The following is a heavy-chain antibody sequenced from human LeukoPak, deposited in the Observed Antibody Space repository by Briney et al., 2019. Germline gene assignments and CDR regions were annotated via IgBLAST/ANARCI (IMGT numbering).Heavy chain of an antibody. D-gene: IGHD3-22*01. V-gene: IGHV4-39*07. J-gene: IGHJ4*02. CDR1: GGSIISLGHF. CDR3: ARVYDSSGHYYIDY. Sequence: ETLSLTCTVSGGSIISLGHFWGWIRQPPGKGLEWIGIMYYSGSTYYNPSLESRLTISVDTSKNQFSLKVTSVTAADTAVYYCARVYDSSGHYYIDYWGQGTLVTVSS. CDR2: MYYSGST.